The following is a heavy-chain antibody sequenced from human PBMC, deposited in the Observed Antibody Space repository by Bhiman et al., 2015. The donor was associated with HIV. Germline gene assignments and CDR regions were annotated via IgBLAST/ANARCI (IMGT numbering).Heavy chain of an antibody. D-gene: IGHD4-17*01. J-gene: IGHJ6*03. Sequence: EVQLVESGGGLVQRGGSLRLSCAASGFTFYSYWMTWVRQAPGKGLEWVASIKHGGNEKYYADSVKGRFSISRDDAKNSLYLQMNSLRTEDTAVYFCARVPRDYGFFYYFMDVWGKGTTVTVSS. CDR1: GFTFYSYW. CDR2: IKHGGNEK. CDR3: ARVPRDYGFFYYFMDV. V-gene: IGHV3-7*05.